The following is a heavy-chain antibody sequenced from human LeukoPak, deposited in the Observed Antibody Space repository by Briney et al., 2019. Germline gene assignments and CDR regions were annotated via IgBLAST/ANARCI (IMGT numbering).Heavy chain of an antibody. V-gene: IGHV1-8*01. CDR3: ARGYEPIRYNWFDP. D-gene: IGHD3-16*01. J-gene: IGHJ5*02. CDR1: GYTFTSYD. Sequence: ASVKVSCKASGYTFTSYDINWVGQAAGQGREWMGGIKPNSGNTGYAPKSQGRVTMTRTTSITTAYMELSSLRSEAAAVYYCARGYEPIRYNWFDPWGQGTLFTVSS. CDR2: IKPNSGNT.